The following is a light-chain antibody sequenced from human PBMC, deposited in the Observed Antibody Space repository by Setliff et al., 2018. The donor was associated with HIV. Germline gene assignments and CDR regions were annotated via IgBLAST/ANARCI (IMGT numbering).Light chain of an antibody. CDR2: YDD. Sequence: QSVLTQPPSVSEAPRQRVTISCSGSSSNIGNNAVNWYQQLPGKAPRLLIYYDDLLPSGVSDRFSGSTSGTSASLAISGLQSEDEADYYCAAWDDTLNGRVFGGRTKVT. V-gene: IGLV1-36*01. CDR1: SSNIGNNA. J-gene: IGLJ3*02. CDR3: AAWDDTLNGRV.